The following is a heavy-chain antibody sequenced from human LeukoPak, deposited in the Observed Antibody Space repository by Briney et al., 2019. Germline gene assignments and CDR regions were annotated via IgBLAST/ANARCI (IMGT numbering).Heavy chain of an antibody. Sequence: SETLSLTCTVSGYFISSGYYWGWIRHPRGKGLQWIGSIHHSGSTYYNPSLKSRVTISVDTSKNQFSLKLSSVTAADTAVYYCAREDESSGWYNRGYYYYYMDVWGKGTTVTVSS. V-gene: IGHV4-38-2*02. CDR2: IHHSGST. CDR3: AREDESSGWYNRGYYYYYMDV. J-gene: IGHJ6*03. D-gene: IGHD6-19*01. CDR1: GYFISSGYY.